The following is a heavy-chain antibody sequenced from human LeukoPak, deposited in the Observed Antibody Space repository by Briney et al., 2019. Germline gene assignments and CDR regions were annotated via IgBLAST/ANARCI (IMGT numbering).Heavy chain of an antibody. CDR1: GGSISSYY. CDR3: ARGYYDFWSGYYSRAFDI. CDR2: IYYSGST. J-gene: IGHJ3*02. V-gene: IGHV4-59*01. Sequence: SETLSLTCTVSGGSISSYYWSWIRQPPGKGLEWIGYIYYSGSTNYNPSLKSRVTISVDTSKKQFSLKLSSVTAADTAVYYCARGYYDFWSGYYSRAFDIWGQGTMVTVFS. D-gene: IGHD3-3*01.